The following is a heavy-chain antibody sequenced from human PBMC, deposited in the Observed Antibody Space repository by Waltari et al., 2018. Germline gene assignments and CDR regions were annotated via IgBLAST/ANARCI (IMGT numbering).Heavy chain of an antibody. V-gene: IGHV4-4*07. J-gene: IGHJ6*02. D-gene: IGHD2-21*01. CDR1: GGSLRNHS. CDR2: ISPSGST. CDR3: ARVKFVNYYYHMDV. Sequence: QVRLQESGPGVVKPSETLSLTCRASGGSLRNHSWTWSRQPAGKGLEWVGRISPSGSTNYNSSLKSRVTISLDMSENQFSLKLSSVTAADTAVYYCARVKFVNYYYHMDVWGQGTTVTVSS.